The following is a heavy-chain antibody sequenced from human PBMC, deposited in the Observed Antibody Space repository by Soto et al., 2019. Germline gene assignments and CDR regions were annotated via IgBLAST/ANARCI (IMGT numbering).Heavy chain of an antibody. CDR3: ARATVVPAAIPQELRNWYFDL. CDR2: ILYDGTNK. D-gene: IGHD2-2*02. J-gene: IGHJ2*01. V-gene: IGHV3-30-3*01. CDR1: GFTISTYT. Sequence: GGSLRLSCAASGFTISTYTMHWVRQAPGKGLEWVSVILYDGTNKYHAASVKGRFTTSRVNSKNTVYLQMHSLRVEDTAVYYCARATVVPAAIPQELRNWYFDLWGRGTLVTVSS.